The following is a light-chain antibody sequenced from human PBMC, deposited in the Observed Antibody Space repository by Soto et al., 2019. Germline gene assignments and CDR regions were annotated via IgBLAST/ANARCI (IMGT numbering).Light chain of an antibody. CDR3: QQYDSSPRT. CDR1: ESVSSSY. V-gene: IGKV3-20*01. Sequence: EILLTQAPSTMSLSPGESATLSCGASESVSSSYLAWYQQKPGQAPRLLIYGASSRATGIPDRFSGSGSGTDFTLTINRLEPEDFAVYYCQQYDSSPRTFGQGTKVDIK. CDR2: GAS. J-gene: IGKJ1*01.